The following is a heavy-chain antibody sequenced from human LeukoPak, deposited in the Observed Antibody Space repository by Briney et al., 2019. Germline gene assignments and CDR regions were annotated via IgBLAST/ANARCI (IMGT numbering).Heavy chain of an antibody. J-gene: IGHJ4*02. V-gene: IGHV3-9*01. CDR1: GFTFDDYA. CDR3: TRSLNSHYVALFDS. D-gene: IGHD4-11*01. Sequence: GRSLRLSCAASGFTFDDYAMNWVRQAPGQGLEWVSTITWNSGSIGYADSVKGRFTISRDNAKNSLYLQMNGLRAEDTAFYYCTRSLNSHYVALFDSGGLGTLVTVSS. CDR2: ITWNSGSI.